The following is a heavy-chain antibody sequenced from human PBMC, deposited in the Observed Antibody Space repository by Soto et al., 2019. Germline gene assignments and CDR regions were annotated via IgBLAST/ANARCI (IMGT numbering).Heavy chain of an antibody. J-gene: IGHJ6*02. CDR3: TRTRFGMDV. CDR2: IKEDGSEK. Sequence: EVQLVESGGGLVQPGESLRLSCAASGFTFSNSWMSWVRQAPGKGLEWVANIKEDGSEKDYVDPVKGRFTITRDNAKNSLYLQMNNLRAEDAAVYFCTRTRFGMDVWGQGTTVTVSS. CDR1: GFTFSNSW. V-gene: IGHV3-7*03.